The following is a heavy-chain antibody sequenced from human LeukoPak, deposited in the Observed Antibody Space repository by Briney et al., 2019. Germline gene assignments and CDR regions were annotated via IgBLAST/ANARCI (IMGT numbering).Heavy chain of an antibody. D-gene: IGHD2-8*01. CDR1: GGSISSHY. Sequence: PSETLSLTCTVSGGSISSHYWSWIRQPPGKGLEWIGYIYYSGSTNYNPSLKSRVTISVDTSKNQFSLKLSSVTAADTAVYYCARGVPPPYSFSYWGQGTPVTVSS. J-gene: IGHJ4*02. V-gene: IGHV4-59*11. CDR2: IYYSGST. CDR3: ARGVPPPYSFSY.